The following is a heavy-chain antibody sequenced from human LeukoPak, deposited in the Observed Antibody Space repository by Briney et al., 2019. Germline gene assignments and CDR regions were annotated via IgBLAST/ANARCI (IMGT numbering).Heavy chain of an antibody. V-gene: IGHV1-2*02. CDR1: GYTFTGYY. D-gene: IGHD2-2*01. J-gene: IGHJ3*02. CDR2: INPNSGGT. CDR3: ARVYGYQLLSRDDAFDI. Sequence: ASVKVSCKASGYTFTGYYMHWVRQAPGQGLEWMGWINPNSGGTNYAQKFQGRDTMIRDTSISTAYMELSRLRSDDTAVYYCARVYGYQLLSRDDAFDIWGQGTMVTVSS.